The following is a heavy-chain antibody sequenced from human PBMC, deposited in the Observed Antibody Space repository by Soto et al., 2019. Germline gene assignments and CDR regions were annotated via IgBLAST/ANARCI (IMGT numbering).Heavy chain of an antibody. J-gene: IGHJ6*02. CDR1: GFTFSSYA. V-gene: IGHV3-64D*06. Sequence: VSLRLSCSASGFTFSSYAMHWVRQAPGKGLENVSAISSNGGSTYYADSVKGRFTISRDNSKNTLYLQMSSLRAEDTAVYYCVNGYYDSSGYLYYGMDVWGQGTTVTVSS. D-gene: IGHD3-22*01. CDR2: ISSNGGST. CDR3: VNGYYDSSGYLYYGMDV.